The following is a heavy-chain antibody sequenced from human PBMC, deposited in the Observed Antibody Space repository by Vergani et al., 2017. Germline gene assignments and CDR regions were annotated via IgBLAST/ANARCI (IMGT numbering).Heavy chain of an antibody. D-gene: IGHD6-19*01. Sequence: QVQLQESGPGLVKPSQTLSLTCTVSGDSISSGIYYWSWIRQPAGKGLEWIGRIHPSGSTNYNPSLKSRVTMSLDTSKNQFSLSLRSVTAADTAVYYCARGQWLPTLSFDYWGQGTLVTVSS. CDR1: GDSISSGIYY. CDR3: ARGQWLPTLSFDY. CDR2: IHPSGST. J-gene: IGHJ4*02. V-gene: IGHV4-61*02.